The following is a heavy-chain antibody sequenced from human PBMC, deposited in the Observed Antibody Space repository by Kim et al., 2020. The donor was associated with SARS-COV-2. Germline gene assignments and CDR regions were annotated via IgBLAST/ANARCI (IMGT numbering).Heavy chain of an antibody. Sequence: GGSLRLSCAASGFTFSSYWMHWVRQAPGKGLVWVSRINSDGSSTSYADSVKGRFTISRDNAKNTLYLQMNSLRAEDTAVYYCARDPDSSSWYGDRSRYGMDVWGQGTTVTVSS. CDR3: ARDPDSSSWYGDRSRYGMDV. CDR2: INSDGSST. V-gene: IGHV3-74*01. J-gene: IGHJ6*02. D-gene: IGHD6-13*01. CDR1: GFTFSSYW.